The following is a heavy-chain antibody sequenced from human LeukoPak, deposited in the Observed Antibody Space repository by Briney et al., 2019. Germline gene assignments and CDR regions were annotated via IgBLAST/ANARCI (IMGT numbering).Heavy chain of an antibody. CDR1: GGSISSYY. D-gene: IGHD2-15*01. V-gene: IGHV4-59*01. Sequence: SETLSLTCTVSGGSISSYYWSWIRQPPGKGLEWIGYIYYSGSTNYNPSLKSRVTISVHTSKNQLSLKLSSVTAADTAVYYCARAVFSYCSGGSCPYFDYWGQGTLVTVSS. CDR2: IYYSGST. J-gene: IGHJ4*02. CDR3: ARAVFSYCSGGSCPYFDY.